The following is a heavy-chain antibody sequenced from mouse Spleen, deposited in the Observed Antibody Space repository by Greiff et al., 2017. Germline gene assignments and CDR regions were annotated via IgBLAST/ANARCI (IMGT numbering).Heavy chain of an antibody. J-gene: IGHJ2*01. D-gene: IGHD4-1*01. Sequence: QVQLQQSGAELARPGASVKMSCKASGYTFTSYTMHWVKQRPGQGLEWIGYINPSSGYTKYNQKFKDKATLTADKSSSTAYMQLSSLTSEDSAVYYCARSLTNWIDYWGQGTTLTVSS. CDR3: ARSLTNWIDY. CDR2: INPSSGYT. CDR1: GYTFTSYT. V-gene: IGHV1-4*01.